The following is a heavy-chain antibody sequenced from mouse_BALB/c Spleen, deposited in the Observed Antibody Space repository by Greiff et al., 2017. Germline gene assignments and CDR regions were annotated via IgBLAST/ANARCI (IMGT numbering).Heavy chain of an antibody. D-gene: IGHD2-4*01. Sequence: QVQLQQSGAELMKPGASVKISCKATGYTFSSYWIEWVKQRPGHGLEWIGEILPGSGSTNYNEKFKGKATFTADTSSNTAYMQLSSLTSEDSAVYYCARYGDYDRENAMDYWGQGTSVTVSS. CDR3: ARYGDYDRENAMDY. J-gene: IGHJ4*01. CDR2: ILPGSGST. CDR1: GYTFSSYW. V-gene: IGHV1-9*01.